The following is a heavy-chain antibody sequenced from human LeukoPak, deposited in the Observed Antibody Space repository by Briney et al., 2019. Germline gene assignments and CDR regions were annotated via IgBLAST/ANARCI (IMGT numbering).Heavy chain of an antibody. V-gene: IGHV3-21*01. CDR3: ARRITRDSSGYGFCY. CDR2: ISSSSSYI. Sequence: GGSLRLSCAASGFTFSSYEMNWVRQAPGKGLEWVSSISSSSSYIYYADSVKGRFTISRDNAKNSLYLQMNSLRAEDTAVYYCARRITRDSSGYGFCYWGQGTLVTVSS. CDR1: GFTFSSYE. J-gene: IGHJ4*02. D-gene: IGHD3-22*01.